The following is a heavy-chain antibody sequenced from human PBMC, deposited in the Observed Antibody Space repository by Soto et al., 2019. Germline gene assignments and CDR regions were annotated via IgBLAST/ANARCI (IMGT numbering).Heavy chain of an antibody. V-gene: IGHV5-51*01. CDR3: ARHSGGYNAYDYYYGMDV. CDR2: IYPGDSDT. J-gene: IGHJ6*02. Sequence: PGESLKISCKGSGYSFTSYWIGWVRQMPGKGLEWMGIIYPGDSDTRYSPSFQGQVTISADKSISTAYLQWSSLKASDTAMYYCARHSGGYNAYDYYYGMDVGGQGTTVTVSS. CDR1: GYSFTSYW. D-gene: IGHD5-12*01.